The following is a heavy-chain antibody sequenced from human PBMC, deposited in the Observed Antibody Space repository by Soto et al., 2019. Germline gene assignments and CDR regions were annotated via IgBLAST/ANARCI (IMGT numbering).Heavy chain of an antibody. CDR3: ASGRWSGFDI. Sequence: QVQLQQSGPGLVKPSQTLSLTCAISGDSVSRISTAWNWIRQSPSRGLEWLGRTYYRSKWYNNYAVSVKSRITINPDTSKNQFALQLNSVTPEDTAVYYCASGRWSGFDIWGQGTMVTVSS. CDR2: TYYRSKWYN. J-gene: IGHJ3*02. CDR1: GDSVSRISTA. V-gene: IGHV6-1*01. D-gene: IGHD3-3*01.